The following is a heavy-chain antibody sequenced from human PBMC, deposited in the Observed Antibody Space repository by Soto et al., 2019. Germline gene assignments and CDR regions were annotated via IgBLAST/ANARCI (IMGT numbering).Heavy chain of an antibody. V-gene: IGHV4-59*13. D-gene: IGHD4-17*01. J-gene: IGHJ3*02. Sequence: SETMSVTCTVSGGSISNYYWCWIRKPPGKGLEWIGYIHSSGTTNYNHSLESRVTISVDMSKNQVSLRLSSVTAADTAMYYCARDTYGGGIWGRGTMVTVSS. CDR3: ARDTYGGGI. CDR2: IHSSGTT. CDR1: GGSISNYY.